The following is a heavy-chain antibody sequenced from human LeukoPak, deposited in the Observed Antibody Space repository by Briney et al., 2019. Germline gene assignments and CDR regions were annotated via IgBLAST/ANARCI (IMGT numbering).Heavy chain of an antibody. V-gene: IGHV3-30*18. CDR3: AKVGYYGSGSYYIDYYYYYMDV. J-gene: IGHJ6*03. D-gene: IGHD3-10*01. CDR2: ISYDGSNK. CDR1: GFTFSSYG. Sequence: GGSLRLSCAASGFTFSSYGMHWVRQAPGKGLEWVAVISYDGSNKYYADSVKGRFTISRDNSKNTLYLQMNSLRAEDTAVYYCAKVGYYGSGSYYIDYYYYYMDVWGKGTTVTVSS.